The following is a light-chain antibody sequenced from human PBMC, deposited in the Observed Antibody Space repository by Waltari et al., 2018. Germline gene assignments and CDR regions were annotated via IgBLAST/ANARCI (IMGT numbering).Light chain of an antibody. V-gene: IGLV4-60*03. CDR2: LEGSGNF. Sequence: QPVLTQSSSASASLGSSVTLTCPLRSGHSSSTIAWHPQQPGKAPRYLMKLEGSGNFNMGSGVPDRFSGSSSGADRYLTISDLQSEDEADYYCETWDSNTRVFGGGTKLTVL. CDR1: SGHSSST. CDR3: ETWDSNTRV. J-gene: IGLJ3*02.